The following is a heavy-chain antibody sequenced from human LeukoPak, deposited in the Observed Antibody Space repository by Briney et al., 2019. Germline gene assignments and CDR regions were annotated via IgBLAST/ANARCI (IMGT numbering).Heavy chain of an antibody. CDR1: GFTFSSCA. CDR3: AKETTPIYGSGSYYGAFDI. CDR2: ISGSGGST. V-gene: IGHV3-23*01. Sequence: GGSLRLSCAASGFTFSSCAMSWVRQAPGKGLEWVSAISGSGGSTYYADSVKGRFTISRDNSKNTLYLQMNSLRAEDTAVYYCAKETTPIYGSGSYYGAFDIWGQGTMVTVSS. D-gene: IGHD3-10*01. J-gene: IGHJ3*02.